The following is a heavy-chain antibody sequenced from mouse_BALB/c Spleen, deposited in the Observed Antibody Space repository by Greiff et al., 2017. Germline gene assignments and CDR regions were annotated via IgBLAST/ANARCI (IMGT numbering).Heavy chain of an antibody. CDR1: GYTFTSYY. Sequence: QVQLQQSGPELVKPGASVRISCKASGYTFTSYYIHWVKQRPGQGLEWIGWIYPGNVNTKYNEKFKGKATLTADKSSSTAYMQLSSLTSEDSAVYFCARSYYGSSLDYWGQGTTLTVSS. J-gene: IGHJ2*01. V-gene: IGHV1S56*01. CDR2: IYPGNVNT. CDR3: ARSYYGSSLDY. D-gene: IGHD1-1*01.